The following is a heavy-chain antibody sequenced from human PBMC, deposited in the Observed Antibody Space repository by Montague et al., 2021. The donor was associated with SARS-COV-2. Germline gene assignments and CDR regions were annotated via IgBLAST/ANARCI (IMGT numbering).Heavy chain of an antibody. CDR1: GGSISSGGYY. CDR2: IYYSGST. J-gene: IGHJ3*02. D-gene: IGHD3-22*01. Sequence: TLSLTCTVSGGSISSGGYYWSWHRQHPGKGLEWIGYIYYSGSTYYXPSLKSRVTISVDTSKNQFSLKLSSVTAADTAAYYCARVRITMIVVVDAFDIWGQGTMVTVSS. CDR3: ARVRITMIVVVDAFDI. V-gene: IGHV4-31*03.